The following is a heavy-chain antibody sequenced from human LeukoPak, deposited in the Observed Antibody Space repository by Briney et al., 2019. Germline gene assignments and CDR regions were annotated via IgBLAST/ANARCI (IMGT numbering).Heavy chain of an antibody. J-gene: IGHJ6*02. D-gene: IGHD1-26*01. V-gene: IGHV3-49*04. CDR3: TRELWELRPADFAMDA. CDR1: GFTFGDYD. Sequence: GGSLRLSCTSSGFTFGDYDMSWVRQAPGKGLEWISFIRSKTFGGTTEYAASVKGRFTISRDDSKSIAYLQTNSLKTEDTAVYYCTRELWELRPADFAMDAWGQGTTVTVSS. CDR2: IRSKTFGGTT.